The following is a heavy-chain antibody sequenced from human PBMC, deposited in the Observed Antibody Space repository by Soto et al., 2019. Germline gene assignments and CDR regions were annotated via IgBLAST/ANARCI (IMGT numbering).Heavy chain of an antibody. Sequence: QVQLQESGPGLVKPSGTLSLTCAVSGDSITNSRWWTWVRQPPGKGLEWIGDILHSGETNYNPSLKSRVFISVDKSQNQVSLRVSYVTAADTAGYYCAYSTGWYRHDVWGQGTLVTVSS. CDR2: ILHSGET. V-gene: IGHV4-4*02. J-gene: IGHJ3*01. CDR3: AYSTGWYRHDV. D-gene: IGHD6-19*01. CDR1: GDSITNSRW.